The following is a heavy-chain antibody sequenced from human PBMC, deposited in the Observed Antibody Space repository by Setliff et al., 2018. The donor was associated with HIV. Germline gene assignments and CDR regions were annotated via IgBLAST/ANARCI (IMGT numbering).Heavy chain of an antibody. D-gene: IGHD3-22*01. Sequence: EASVKVSCKASGYTFTSYYMHWVRQAPGQGPEWMGGIIPMYGVTNYAQKFQGRVTITADKSTSTAYMELSSLRSEDTAVYYCARDRNSYYYDSSGYTGGAFDIWGQGTMVTVSS. CDR2: IIPMYGVT. CDR3: ARDRNSYYYDSSGYTGGAFDI. J-gene: IGHJ3*02. CDR1: GYTFTSYY. V-gene: IGHV1-69*10.